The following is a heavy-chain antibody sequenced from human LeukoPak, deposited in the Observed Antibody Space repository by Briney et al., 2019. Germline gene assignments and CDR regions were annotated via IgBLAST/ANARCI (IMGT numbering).Heavy chain of an antibody. CDR1: GFTFSSYW. CDR3: AKDPDSTITTFYFDY. V-gene: IGHV3-7*01. Sequence: PGGSLRLSCAASGFTFSSYWMSWVRQAPGKGLEWVANIKQDGSEKYYVDSVKGRFTISRDNAKNSLYLQMNSLRAEDTAVYYCAKDPDSTITTFYFDYWGQGTLVTVSS. D-gene: IGHD4-11*01. CDR2: IKQDGSEK. J-gene: IGHJ4*02.